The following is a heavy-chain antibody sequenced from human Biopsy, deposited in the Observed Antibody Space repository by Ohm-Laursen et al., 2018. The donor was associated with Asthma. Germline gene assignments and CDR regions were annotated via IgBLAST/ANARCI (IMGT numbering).Heavy chain of an antibody. V-gene: IGHV1-18*01. J-gene: IGHJ6*02. Sequence: GASVKVSCKTSGYTFNSAGITWVRQAPGQGLEWMGWISVYNGNTKVAQKLQDRVTMITDTSTSTAYMELRSLRSDDTAVSFCARAVDYSHYYGIDVWGQGTTVTVS. D-gene: IGHD3-10*01. CDR1: GYTFNSAG. CDR2: ISVYNGNT. CDR3: ARAVDYSHYYGIDV.